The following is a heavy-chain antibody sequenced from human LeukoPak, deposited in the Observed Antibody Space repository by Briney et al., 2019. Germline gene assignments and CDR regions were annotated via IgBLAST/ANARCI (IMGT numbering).Heavy chain of an antibody. D-gene: IGHD3-16*01. J-gene: IGHJ4*02. Sequence: PSETLSLTCTVSGGSISTYYWTWIRQPAGKGLEWIGRIFNPGITKYNPSLKSRVTMSVDTSKNQFSLKLTSVTAADTAVYYCARGVWDSRDPLSYYFDHWGQGTLVAVSS. CDR1: GGSISTYY. CDR2: IFNPGIT. V-gene: IGHV4-4*07. CDR3: ARGVWDSRDPLSYYFDH.